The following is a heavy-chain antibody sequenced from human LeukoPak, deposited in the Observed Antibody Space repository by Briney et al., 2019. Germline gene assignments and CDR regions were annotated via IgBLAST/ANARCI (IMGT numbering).Heavy chain of an antibody. CDR2: IYSGSNT. J-gene: IGHJ4*02. CDR1: GFTVSDNY. D-gene: IGHD3-10*01. Sequence: GGSLRLSCAASGFTVSDNYMSWVRQAPGKGLEWVSVIYSGSNTYYADSVKGRFTISRDNSKNTLYLQMNSLRAEDTAVYHCAREKGILELIYWGQGTLVTVSS. V-gene: IGHV3-66*01. CDR3: AREKGILELIY.